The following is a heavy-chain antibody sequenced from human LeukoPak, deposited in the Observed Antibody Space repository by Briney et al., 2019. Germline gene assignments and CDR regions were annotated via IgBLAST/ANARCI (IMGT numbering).Heavy chain of an antibody. J-gene: IGHJ3*02. D-gene: IGHD3-16*01. CDR2: IHYSGGT. CDR3: ARVGEGSFDI. CDR1: GGSISSYY. V-gene: IGHV4-59*01. Sequence: SETLSLTCTVSGGSISSYYWSWIRQSPGRGLEFIGYIHYSGGTNYNPSLKSRVTISVDTSKNHFSLKLSSVTAADTAVYYCARVGEGSFDIWGQGTMVTVSP.